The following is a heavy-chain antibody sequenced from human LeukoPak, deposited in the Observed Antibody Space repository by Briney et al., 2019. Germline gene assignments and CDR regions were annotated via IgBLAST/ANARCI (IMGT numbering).Heavy chain of an antibody. J-gene: IGHJ3*02. V-gene: IGHV4-4*07. CDR2: IYTSGST. CDR3: ARVTIFSYAFDI. Sequence: SESLSLTCTVSGGSISSYYWSWIRQPAGKGLEWIGRIYTSGSTNYNPSLKSRVTMSVDTSKNQSSLKLSSVTAADTAVYYCARVTIFSYAFDIWGQGTMVTVSS. D-gene: IGHD3-9*01. CDR1: GGSISSYY.